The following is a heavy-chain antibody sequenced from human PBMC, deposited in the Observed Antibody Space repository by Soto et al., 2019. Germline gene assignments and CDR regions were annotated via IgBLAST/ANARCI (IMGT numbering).Heavy chain of an antibody. CDR2: IDSSGGT. CDR3: AQTTGWPGFDY. J-gene: IGHJ4*02. V-gene: IGHV4-59*01. D-gene: IGHD6-19*01. CDR1: DDSSSSYK. Sequence: SETLSLTCTVSDDSSSSYKWSWIRQPPGRRLEWIGYIDSSGGTSYNPSLQSRVTISVDTSTKQLSLKLRSVTAADTAVYYCAQTTGWPGFDYWGQGALVTVSS.